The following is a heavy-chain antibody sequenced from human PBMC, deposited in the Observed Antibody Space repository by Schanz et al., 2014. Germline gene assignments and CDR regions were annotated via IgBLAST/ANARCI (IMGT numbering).Heavy chain of an antibody. V-gene: IGHV3-21*01. CDR2: ISSSSSYI. J-gene: IGHJ6*03. D-gene: IGHD2-21*02. CDR1: GFTFSTYY. CDR3: ARPSDSSWYMDV. Sequence: AQLVESGGGVVQPGRSLRLSCAASGFTFSTYYMNWVRQAPGKGLEWVSSISSSSSYISYADSVKGRFTISRDNAKNSLYLQMNSLRAEDTAVYYCARPSDSSWYMDVWGKGTTXTVSS.